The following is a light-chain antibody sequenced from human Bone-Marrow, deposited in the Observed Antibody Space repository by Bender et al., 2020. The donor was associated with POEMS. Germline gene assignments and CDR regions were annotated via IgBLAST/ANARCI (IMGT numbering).Light chain of an antibody. CDR3: SSYSSSRILYWV. V-gene: IGLV2-8*01. J-gene: IGLJ3*02. CDR2: DVT. Sequence: QSALTQPPSASGSPGQSVTISCTGTSSDVGGYNSVAWYQQHPGKAPKLMIYDVTRRASGVSDRFSASKSGNTASLTISGLQAEDEGDYYCSSYSSSRILYWVFGGGTKLTVL. CDR1: SSDVGGYNS.